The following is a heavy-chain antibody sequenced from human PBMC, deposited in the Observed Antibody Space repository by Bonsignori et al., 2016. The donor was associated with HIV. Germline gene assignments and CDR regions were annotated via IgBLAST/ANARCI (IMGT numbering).Heavy chain of an antibody. CDR3: ARDRKIAAAGTGFDY. CDR1: GYTFTGYY. D-gene: IGHD6-13*01. J-gene: IGHJ4*02. V-gene: IGHV1-2*02. CDR2: INPNSGGT. Sequence: ASVKVSCKASGYTFTGYYMHWVRQAPGQGLEWMGWINPNSGGTNYAQKFQGRVTMTRDTSISTAYMELSRLRSDDTAVYYCARDRKIAAAGTGFDYWGQGTLVTVSS.